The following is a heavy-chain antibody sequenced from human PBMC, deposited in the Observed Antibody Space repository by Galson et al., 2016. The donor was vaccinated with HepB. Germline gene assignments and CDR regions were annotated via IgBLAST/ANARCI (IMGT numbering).Heavy chain of an antibody. CDR1: GFTFSSYP. CDR2: ISGSCDTT. Sequence: SLRLSCAASGFTFSSYPMRWVRQAPGKGLEWVSRISGSCDTTNYAASVRGRFTTSRDNSKSTLFLQLSSLRAGDTAVYYCASMGGGSGSWYKDWGQGNLVTVSS. J-gene: IGHJ4*02. V-gene: IGHV3-23*01. D-gene: IGHD6-13*01. CDR3: ASMGGGSGSWYKD.